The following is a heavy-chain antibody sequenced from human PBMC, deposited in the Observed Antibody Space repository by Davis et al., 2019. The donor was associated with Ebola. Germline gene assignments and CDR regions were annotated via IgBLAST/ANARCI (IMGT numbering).Heavy chain of an antibody. J-gene: IGHJ4*02. D-gene: IGHD4-23*01. CDR3: ARMFGYGGNY. Sequence: PSETLSLTCTVSGGSISSGSYYWSWIRQPAGKGLEWIGHIYTSGSTNYNPSLKSRVTISVDTSKNQFSLKLSSVTAADTAVYYCARMFGYGGNYWGQGTLVTVSS. CDR1: GGSISSGSYY. V-gene: IGHV4-61*09. CDR2: IYTSGST.